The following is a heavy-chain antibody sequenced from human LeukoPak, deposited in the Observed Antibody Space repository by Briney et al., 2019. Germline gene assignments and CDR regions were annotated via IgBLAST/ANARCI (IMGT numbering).Heavy chain of an antibody. Sequence: PGGSLRLSCAASGSTFSNYEVNWVRQAPGKGLEWVSYISTSGSTIYYADSVKGRFTISRDNAKNSVYQQMNSLRAEDTAVYYCATGTIYYWGQGALVTVSS. CDR2: ISTSGSTI. D-gene: IGHD1-1*01. V-gene: IGHV3-48*03. CDR3: ATGTIYY. CDR1: GSTFSNYE. J-gene: IGHJ4*02.